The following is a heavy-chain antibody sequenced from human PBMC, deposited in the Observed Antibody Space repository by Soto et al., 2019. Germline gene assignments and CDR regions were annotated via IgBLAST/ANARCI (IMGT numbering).Heavy chain of an antibody. J-gene: IGHJ3*02. CDR1: GFTVSSNY. D-gene: IGHD6-13*01. V-gene: IGHV3-66*01. CDR2: IYSGGST. CDR3: ARIRGSSSRIYYFDI. Sequence: GGSLRLSCAASGFTVSSNYMIWVRQAPGKGLEWVSVIYSGGSTYYADSAKGRFTISRDNSKNTLYLQMNSLRAEDTAVYYCARIRGSSSRIYYFDIWGQGTMVTVSS.